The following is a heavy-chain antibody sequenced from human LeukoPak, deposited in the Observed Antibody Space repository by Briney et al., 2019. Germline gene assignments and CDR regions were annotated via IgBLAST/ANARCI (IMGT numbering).Heavy chain of an antibody. V-gene: IGHV4-59*01. J-gene: IGHJ4*02. Sequence: PSETLSLTCTVSGGSISSYYWSWIRQPPGKGLEWIGYIYYSGSTNYNPSLKSRVIISVDTSKNQFSLKLSSVTAADTAVYYCARARYYYDSSGYYDYWGQGTLVTVSS. CDR2: IYYSGST. D-gene: IGHD3-22*01. CDR3: ARARYYYDSSGYYDY. CDR1: GGSISSYY.